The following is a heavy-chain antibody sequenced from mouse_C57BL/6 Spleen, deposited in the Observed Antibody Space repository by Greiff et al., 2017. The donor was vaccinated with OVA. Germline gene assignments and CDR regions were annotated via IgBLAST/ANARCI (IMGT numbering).Heavy chain of an antibody. D-gene: IGHD2-3*01. V-gene: IGHV1-69*01. J-gene: IGHJ2*01. Sequence: QVQLQQPGAELVMPGASVKLSCKASGYTFTSYWMHWVKQRPGQGLEWIGEIDPSDSYTNYNQKFKGKSTLTVDKSSSTAYMQLSSLTSWDSAVYYCARSRWLLPTFDYWGQGTTLTVSS. CDR3: ARSRWLLPTFDY. CDR2: IDPSDSYT. CDR1: GYTFTSYW.